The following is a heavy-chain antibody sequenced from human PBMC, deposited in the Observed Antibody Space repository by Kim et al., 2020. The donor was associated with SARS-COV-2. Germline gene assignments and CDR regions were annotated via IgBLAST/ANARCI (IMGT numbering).Heavy chain of an antibody. J-gene: IGHJ3*01. Sequence: SETLSLTCTVSGGSFSSGGYYWSWLPPHQGKGLVWIGNISYSGSTYSNPSIKSRVTISAATTKNQFSLKLITVTDAATAEYSCAGGRISIFGVVTDFD. CDR3: AGGRISIFGVVTDFD. V-gene: IGHV4-31*03. CDR2: ISYSGST. CDR1: GGSFSSGGYY. D-gene: IGHD3-3*01.